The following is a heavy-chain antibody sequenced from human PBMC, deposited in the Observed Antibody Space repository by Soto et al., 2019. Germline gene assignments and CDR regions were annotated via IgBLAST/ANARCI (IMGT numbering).Heavy chain of an antibody. D-gene: IGHD3-10*01. CDR3: ARYYVSGSYFDS. CDR1: GGSMSSSNW. V-gene: IGHV4-4*02. J-gene: IGHJ5*01. CDR2: IYQSGST. Sequence: QVQLQESGPGLVKPSGTLSLTCAVSGGSMSSSNWWSWVRQPPGKGLEWIGEIYQSGSTNYDSSLKSRVTISVDKSKNQCSLKLNSVTAADTAVYYCARYYVSGSYFDSWGQGTLVTVSS.